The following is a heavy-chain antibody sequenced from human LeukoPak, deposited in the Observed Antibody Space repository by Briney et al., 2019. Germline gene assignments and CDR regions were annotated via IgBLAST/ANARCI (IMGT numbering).Heavy chain of an antibody. J-gene: IGHJ5*02. CDR2: MNPNSGNT. D-gene: IGHD2-15*01. CDR1: GYTFTSYD. CDR3: ARDARYCSGGSCLYNWFDP. Sequence: ASVKVSCKASGYTFTSYDINWVRQATGQGLEWMGWMNPNSGNTGYAQKLQGRVTMTTDTSTSTAYMELRSLRSDDTAVYYCARDARYCSGGSCLYNWFDPWGQGTLVTVSS. V-gene: IGHV1-8*01.